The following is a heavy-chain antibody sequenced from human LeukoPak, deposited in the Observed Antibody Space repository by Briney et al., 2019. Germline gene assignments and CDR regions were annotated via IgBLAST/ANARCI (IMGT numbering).Heavy chain of an antibody. CDR1: GYTFTSYG. J-gene: IGHJ4*02. CDR2: ISVYNGNT. D-gene: IGHD4-17*01. V-gene: IGHV1-18*01. Sequence: ASVKVSCKASGYTFTSYGISWVRQAPGQGLEWMGWISVYNGNTNYAQKLQGRVTMTTDTSTSTVYMEVRSLRSDDTAVYYCARGKGNYGDPASFDYWGQGTLVTASS. CDR3: ARGKGNYGDPASFDY.